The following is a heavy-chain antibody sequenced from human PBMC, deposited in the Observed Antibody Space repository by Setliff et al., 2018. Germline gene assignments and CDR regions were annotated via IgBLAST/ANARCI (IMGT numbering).Heavy chain of an antibody. CDR3: ARDVRVYDSSGYYYYYYGMDV. CDR2: IKQDGSEK. V-gene: IGHV3-7*01. D-gene: IGHD3-22*01. CDR1: GFTFSRYW. Sequence: GGSLRLSCVASGFTFSRYWMSWVRQAPGKGLEWVANIKQDGSEKYYVDSVKGRFTIPRDNAKNSLYLQMNSLRAEDTAVYYCARDVRVYDSSGYYYYYYGMDVWGQGTTVTVSS. J-gene: IGHJ6*02.